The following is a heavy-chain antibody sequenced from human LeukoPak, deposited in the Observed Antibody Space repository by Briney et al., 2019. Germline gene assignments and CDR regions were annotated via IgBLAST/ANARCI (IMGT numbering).Heavy chain of an antibody. Sequence: GGSLRLSCAASGFTFGNFWMTWVRQAPGKGLEWVANIKHDGSEKYYVDSVRGRFTISRDNAKNSLYLQMNSLRAEDTAVYYCAELGITMIGGVWGKGTTVTISS. CDR3: AELGITMIGGV. CDR1: GFTFGNFW. J-gene: IGHJ6*04. V-gene: IGHV3-7*01. D-gene: IGHD3-10*02. CDR2: IKHDGSEK.